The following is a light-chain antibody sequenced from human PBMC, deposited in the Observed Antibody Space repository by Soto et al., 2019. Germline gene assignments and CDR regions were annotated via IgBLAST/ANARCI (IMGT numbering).Light chain of an antibody. V-gene: IGKV3-15*01. CDR1: LSVSSR. J-gene: IGKJ1*01. Sequence: EIVMTQSPATLSVSPGERATLSCRTSLSVSSRVAWYQQKPGQAPRLLISGASTRATGTPARFIGSGSGTDFTLTISSLQSEDFAIYHCQQYERWPPWTFGQGTKVDIK. CDR2: GAS. CDR3: QQYERWPPWT.